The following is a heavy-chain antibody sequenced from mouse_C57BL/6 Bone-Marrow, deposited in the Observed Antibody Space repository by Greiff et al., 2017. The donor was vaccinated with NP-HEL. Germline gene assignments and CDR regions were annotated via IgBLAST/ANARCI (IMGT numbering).Heavy chain of an antibody. CDR3: ARGDVLFDY. V-gene: IGHV1-54*01. J-gene: IGHJ2*01. CDR2: INPGSGGT. CDR1: GYAFTNYL. Sequence: VKLQESGAELVRPGTSVKVSCKASGYAFTNYLIEWVKQRPGQGLEWIGVINPGSGGTNYNEKFKGKATLTADKSSSTAYMQLSSLTSEDSAVYFCARGDVLFDYWGQGTTLTVSS. D-gene: IGHD3-3*01.